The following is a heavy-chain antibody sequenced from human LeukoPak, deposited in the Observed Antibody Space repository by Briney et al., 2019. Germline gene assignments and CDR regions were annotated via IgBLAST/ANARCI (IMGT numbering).Heavy chain of an antibody. D-gene: IGHD3-22*01. Sequence: PGGSLRLSCAASGFTFSSYAMHWVRQAPGKGLEGVAVISYDGSNKYYADSVKGRFTISRDNSKNTLYLQMNSLRAEDTAVYYCASDYDSSGSDYWGQGTLVTVSS. V-gene: IGHV3-30*04. CDR2: ISYDGSNK. J-gene: IGHJ4*02. CDR1: GFTFSSYA. CDR3: ASDYDSSGSDY.